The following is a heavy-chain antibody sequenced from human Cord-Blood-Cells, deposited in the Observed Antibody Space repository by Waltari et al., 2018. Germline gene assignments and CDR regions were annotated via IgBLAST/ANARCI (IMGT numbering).Heavy chain of an antibody. D-gene: IGHD5-12*01. J-gene: IGHJ4*02. Sequence: EVQLVESGGGPVKPGGSLRLSCAASGFTFSSYSMNWVRQAPGKGLEWVSSMSSSSRYIDYADSVKGRFTSSRDDAKNSLYLEMNSRRAEDTAVYYCARDRGGDGYNYYLDYWGQGALVTVSS. V-gene: IGHV3-21*01. CDR2: MSSSSRYI. CDR3: ARDRGGDGYNYYLDY. CDR1: GFTFSSYS.